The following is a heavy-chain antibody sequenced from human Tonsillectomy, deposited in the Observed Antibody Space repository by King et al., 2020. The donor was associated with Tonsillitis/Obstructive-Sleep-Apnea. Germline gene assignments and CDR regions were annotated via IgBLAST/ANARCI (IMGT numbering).Heavy chain of an antibody. CDR2: IYYSGST. V-gene: IGHV4-59*08. CDR1: GGSISSYY. CDR3: ARSYYFGSGSPNNMDV. J-gene: IGHJ6*03. Sequence: QLQESGPGLVKPSETLSLTCTVSGGSISSYYWSWIRPPPGKGLEWIGYIYYSGSTNYNPSLKSRVTISVDTSKNQFSLKLSSVTAADTAVYYCARSYYFGSGSPNNMDVWGKGTTVTVSS. D-gene: IGHD3-10*01.